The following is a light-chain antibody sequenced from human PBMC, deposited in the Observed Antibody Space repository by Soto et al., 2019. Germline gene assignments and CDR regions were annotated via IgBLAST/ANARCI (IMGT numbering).Light chain of an antibody. CDR3: QQRSNWPRVT. Sequence: EIVLTQSPATLSLSPGERATLSCRASQSVSRYLVWYQQNPGQAPTLLIYDASNRATGIPARFSGSGSGTDFTLPISSLEPEDFAVYYCQQRSNWPRVTFGPGTKVDIK. J-gene: IGKJ3*01. V-gene: IGKV3-11*01. CDR2: DAS. CDR1: QSVSRY.